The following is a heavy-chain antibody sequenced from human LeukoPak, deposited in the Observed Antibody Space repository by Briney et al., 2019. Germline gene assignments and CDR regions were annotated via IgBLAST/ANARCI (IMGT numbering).Heavy chain of an antibody. CDR1: GFTFDDYA. D-gene: IGHD3-3*01. CDR2: ISWDGGST. J-gene: IGHJ6*03. Sequence: GGSLRLSCAASGFTFDDYAMHWVRQAPGKGLEWVSLISWDGGSTYYADSVKGRFTISRDNSKNSLYLQMNSLRAVDTALYYCAKGGYYDFWSGYRGEEDYYMDVWGKGTTVTVSS. V-gene: IGHV3-43D*03. CDR3: AKGGYYDFWSGYRGEEDYYMDV.